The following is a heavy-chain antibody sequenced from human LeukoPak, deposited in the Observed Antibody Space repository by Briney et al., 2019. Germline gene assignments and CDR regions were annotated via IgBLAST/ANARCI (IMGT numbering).Heavy chain of an antibody. CDR2: ISGSGGST. CDR1: GFTFSSYA. D-gene: IGHD3-10*01. J-gene: IGHJ1*01. V-gene: IGHV3-23*01. CDR3: ARSYGSGSYGYFQH. Sequence: GSLRLSCAASGFTFSSYAMSWVRQAPGKGLEWVSAISGSGGSTYYADSVKGRFTISRDNAKNTLYLQMNSLRAEDTAVYYCARSYGSGSYGYFQHWGQGTLVTVSS.